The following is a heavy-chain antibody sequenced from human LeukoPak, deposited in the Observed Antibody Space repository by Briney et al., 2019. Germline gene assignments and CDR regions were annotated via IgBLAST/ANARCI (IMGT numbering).Heavy chain of an antibody. CDR1: GFIFSSYG. D-gene: IGHD3-22*01. Sequence: SGGSLRLSCAASGFIFSSYGMYWVRQAPGKGLEWVTNIWSDGSNKYYADSVKGRFTISRDNSKNTLYLQMNSPRAEDTAVYYCARGLFNYDSSGLNYWGQGTLVTVSS. CDR2: IWSDGSNK. CDR3: ARGLFNYDSSGLNY. J-gene: IGHJ4*02. V-gene: IGHV3-33*01.